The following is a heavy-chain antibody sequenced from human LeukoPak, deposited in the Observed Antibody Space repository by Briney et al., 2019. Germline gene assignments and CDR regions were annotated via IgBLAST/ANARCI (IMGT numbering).Heavy chain of an antibody. CDR1: GYTFTGYY. CDR2: INPNSGGT. Sequence: GASVKVSCKASGYTFTGYYMHWVRQAPGQGLEWMGWINPNSGGTNYAQKFQGRVTMTRDTSISTAYMELSRLRSDDTAVYYCARGPMVRGANDAFDIWGQGTMVTVSS. J-gene: IGHJ3*02. CDR3: ARGPMVRGANDAFDI. V-gene: IGHV1-2*02. D-gene: IGHD3-10*01.